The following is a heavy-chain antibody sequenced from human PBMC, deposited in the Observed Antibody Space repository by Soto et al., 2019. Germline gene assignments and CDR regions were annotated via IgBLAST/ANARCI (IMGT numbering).Heavy chain of an antibody. J-gene: IGHJ4*02. D-gene: IGHD2-8*01. CDR2: ISSNGRST. CDR1: GFTFSTYA. CDR3: ARDRCTNGVCYAPSDY. V-gene: IGHV3-64*01. Sequence: VGSLRLSCATSGFTFSTYAMHWVRQAPGKGLEYVSAISSNGRSTYYANSVKGRFTISRDNSKNTLYLQMDSLRAEDMAVYYCARDRCTNGVCYAPSDYWGQGTLVTVSP.